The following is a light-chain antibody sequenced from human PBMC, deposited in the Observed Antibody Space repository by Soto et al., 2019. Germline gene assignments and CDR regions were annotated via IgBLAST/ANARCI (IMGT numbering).Light chain of an antibody. CDR2: DVS. CDR3: SSYTSSSTLPYV. V-gene: IGLV2-14*01. J-gene: IGLJ1*01. CDR1: SSDVGGYNY. Sequence: QSVLTQPASVSGSPGQSITISCTGTSSDVGGYNYVSWYQQHPGKAPKLMIYDVSNRPSGVSNRFSGSKSGNTASLTISWLQAEDEADYYCSSYTSSSTLPYVFGTGTKVTV.